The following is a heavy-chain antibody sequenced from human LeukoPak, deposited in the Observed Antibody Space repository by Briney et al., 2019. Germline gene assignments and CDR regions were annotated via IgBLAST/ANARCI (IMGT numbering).Heavy chain of an antibody. D-gene: IGHD3-3*01. CDR1: GYTFTGYY. Sequence: ASVKVSCKASGYTFTGYYMHWVRQAPGQGLEWMGWINPNSGGTNYAQKFQGRVTMTRDTSISTAYMELSRLRSDDTAVYYCARDENDFWSGYYPSPPSYYMDVWGKGTTVTVSS. CDR2: INPNSGGT. CDR3: ARDENDFWSGYYPSPPSYYMDV. J-gene: IGHJ6*03. V-gene: IGHV1-2*02.